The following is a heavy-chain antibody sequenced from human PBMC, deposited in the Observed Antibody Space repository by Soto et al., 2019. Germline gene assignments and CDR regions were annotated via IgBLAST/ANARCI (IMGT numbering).Heavy chain of an antibody. Sequence: PGGSLRLSCVASGFTFSSYGMRWVRQAPGKWLEWVSLINYDGSKKYYADSVKGRFTISRDDSKNTLNLQMNSLRAEDTAMYYCARVGTNWGQNPGMDVWGQGTTVTVSS. CDR2: INYDGSKK. D-gene: IGHD7-27*01. CDR1: GFTFSSYG. V-gene: IGHV3-33*01. CDR3: ARVGTNWGQNPGMDV. J-gene: IGHJ6*02.